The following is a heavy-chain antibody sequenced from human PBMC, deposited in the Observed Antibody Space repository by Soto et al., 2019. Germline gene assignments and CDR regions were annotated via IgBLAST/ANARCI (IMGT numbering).Heavy chain of an antibody. CDR1: EFTFSNYA. D-gene: IGHD6-13*01. CDR2: ISGNDDST. Sequence: EVQLLESGGGLVQPGGSLRLSCVASEFTFSNYAMSWVRQAPGKGLEWVSTISGNDDSTYYADSVKGRCIISRDNSKNTLDLQMSSLRAQDTAVYYCAKDLSKSGVFVFHYWGQGIRVTVSS. V-gene: IGHV3-23*01. J-gene: IGHJ4*02. CDR3: AKDLSKSGVFVFHY.